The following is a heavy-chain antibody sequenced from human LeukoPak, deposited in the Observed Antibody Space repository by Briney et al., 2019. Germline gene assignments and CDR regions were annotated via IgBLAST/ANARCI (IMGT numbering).Heavy chain of an antibody. D-gene: IGHD1-7*01. J-gene: IGHJ3*02. CDR1: GGILSNYA. Sequence: SVKVSCKASGGILSNYAISWLRQAPGQGLEWMGGIVPIFHIPHYAQKLQVRVTIPTDESTSSVYMELSSVRSEVTALYCFAMDEITGTTDGDDAFDIWGQGTMVTVS. V-gene: IGHV1-69*05. CDR2: IVPIFHIP. CDR3: AMDEITGTTDGDDAFDI.